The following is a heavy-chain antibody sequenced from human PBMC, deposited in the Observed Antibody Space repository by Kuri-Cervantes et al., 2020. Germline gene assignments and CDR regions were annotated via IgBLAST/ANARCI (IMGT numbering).Heavy chain of an antibody. CDR3: ARGSPTLSFDY. V-gene: IGHV3-30*04. D-gene: IGHD3-16*01. Sequence: GESLKISCAASGFTFSSYAMHWVRQAPGKGLEWVAVIWYDGSNKYYADSVKGRFTISRDNSKNTLYLQMNSLRAEDTAVYYCARGSPTLSFDYWGQGTLVTVSS. J-gene: IGHJ4*02. CDR1: GFTFSSYA. CDR2: IWYDGSNK.